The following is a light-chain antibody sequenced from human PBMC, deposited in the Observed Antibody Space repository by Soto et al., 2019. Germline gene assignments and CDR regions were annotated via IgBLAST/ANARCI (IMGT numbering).Light chain of an antibody. V-gene: IGKV3-20*01. J-gene: IGKJ1*01. CDR2: GAT. CDR1: QSVNSNY. CDR3: QQYGNSPQT. Sequence: EIVLTQSPATLSLSPGERATLSCRASQSVNSNYVAWYQHKPGQGPRLLFYGATHRATGIPDRISGSGSGTVFTLTISRLEPEDFAVYYCQQYGNSPQTFGQGTKVEIK.